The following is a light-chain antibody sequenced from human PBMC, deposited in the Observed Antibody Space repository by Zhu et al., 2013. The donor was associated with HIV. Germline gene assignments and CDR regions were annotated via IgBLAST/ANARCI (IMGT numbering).Light chain of an antibody. CDR3: QQYNNWPYT. CDR2: GAS. Sequence: EVLMTQPPATLSLSPGERATLSCRASQSVSSYLAWYQQKPGQAPRLLIYGASTRATGIPARFSGSGSGTEFTLTISSLQSEDFAVYYCQQYNNWPYTFGQGTKLEIK. V-gene: IGKV3-15*01. J-gene: IGKJ2*01. CDR1: QSVSSY.